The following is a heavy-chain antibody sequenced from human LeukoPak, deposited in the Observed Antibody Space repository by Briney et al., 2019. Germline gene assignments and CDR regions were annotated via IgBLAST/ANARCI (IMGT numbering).Heavy chain of an antibody. V-gene: IGHV3-23*01. CDR2: ITSGSGSNV. J-gene: IGHJ4*02. D-gene: IGHD6-13*01. CDR3: ARHGSWSFDY. Sequence: PGGSLRLSCVASGFSFNYYAMSWVRQAPGKGLEWVSAITSGSGSNVYYTDSLKGRFTISRDNSKNTLYLHMNSLRAEDTAVYYCARHGSWSFDYWGQGTLLTVSA. CDR1: GFSFNYYA.